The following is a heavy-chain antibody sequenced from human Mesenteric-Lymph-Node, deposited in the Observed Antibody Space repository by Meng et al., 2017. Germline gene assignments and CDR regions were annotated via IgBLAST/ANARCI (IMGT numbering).Heavy chain of an antibody. Sequence: GGSLRLSCTVSGGSISSYWMHWVRQAPGKGLVWVSRINSDGSSTSYADSVKGRFTISRDNAKNTLYLQMNSLGAEDTAVYYCARDRVTIFGVVTIPIYYYYGMDVWGQGTTVTVSS. V-gene: IGHV3-74*01. J-gene: IGHJ6*02. CDR1: GGSISSYW. CDR2: INSDGSST. CDR3: ARDRVTIFGVVTIPIYYYYGMDV. D-gene: IGHD3-3*01.